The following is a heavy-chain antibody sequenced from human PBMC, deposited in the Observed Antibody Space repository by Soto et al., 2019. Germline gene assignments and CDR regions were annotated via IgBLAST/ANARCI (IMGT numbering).Heavy chain of an antibody. V-gene: IGHV4-39*01. D-gene: IGHD1-7*01. CDR3: ASPRITGTTIVDV. CDR2: IYYSGST. J-gene: IGHJ6*04. CDR1: GGSISSSSYY. Sequence: SETLSLTCTVSGGSISSSSYYWGWIRQPPGKGLEWIGSIYYSGSTYYNPSLKSRVTISVDTSKNQFSLKLSSVTAADTAVYYCASPRITGTTIVDVWGKGTTVTVSS.